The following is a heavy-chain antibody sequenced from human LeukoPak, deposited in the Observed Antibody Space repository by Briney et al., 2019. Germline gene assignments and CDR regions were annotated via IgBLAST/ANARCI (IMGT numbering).Heavy chain of an antibody. CDR1: GGSISSYY. V-gene: IGHV4-59*01. CDR2: IYYSGST. CDR3: ARDDY. Sequence: PSETLSLTCTVSGGSISSYYWSWIRQPPGKGLEWIGYIYYSGSTNYNPSLKSRVTISVDTSKNQFSLKLSSVTAADTAVYYCARDDYWGQGTLVTVSS. J-gene: IGHJ4*02.